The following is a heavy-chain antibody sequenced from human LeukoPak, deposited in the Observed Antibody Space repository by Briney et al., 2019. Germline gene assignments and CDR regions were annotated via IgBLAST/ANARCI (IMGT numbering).Heavy chain of an antibody. CDR2: IIPIFGTA. D-gene: IGHD3-16*01. J-gene: IGHJ4*02. V-gene: IGHV1-69*13. CDR1: GYTFTSYG. CDR3: ARVKTYDYVWGSYSPFDY. Sequence: VASVKVSCKASGYTFTSYGISWVRQAPGQGLEWMGGIIPIFGTANYAQKFQGRVTITADESTSTAYMELSSLRSEDTAVYYCARVKTYDYVWGSYSPFDYWGQGALVTVSS.